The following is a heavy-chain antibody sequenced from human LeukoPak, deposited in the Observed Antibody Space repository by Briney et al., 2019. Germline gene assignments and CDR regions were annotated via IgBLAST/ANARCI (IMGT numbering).Heavy chain of an antibody. D-gene: IGHD5-12*01. CDR1: GYTFTSYG. V-gene: IGHV1-18*04. CDR3: AREVATLNWFDP. J-gene: IGHJ5*02. CDR2: ISAYNGNT. Sequence: ASVKVSYKAPGYTFTSYGISWVRQAPGQGLEWMGWISAYNGNTNYAQKLQGRVTMTTDTSTSTAYMELRSLRSDDTAVYYCAREVATLNWFDPWGQGTLVTVSS.